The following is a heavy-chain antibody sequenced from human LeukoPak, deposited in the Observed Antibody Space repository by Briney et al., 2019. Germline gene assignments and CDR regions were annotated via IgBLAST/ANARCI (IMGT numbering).Heavy chain of an antibody. D-gene: IGHD4-23*01. V-gene: IGHV3-15*01. CDR2: IKSKTDGGTT. CDR1: GFTFSNAW. Sequence: GGSLRLSCAASGFTFSNAWMSWVRQAPGKGLEWVGRIKSKTDGGTTDYAAPVKGRFTISRDDSKNTLYLQMNSLKTEDTAVYYCTTDPSPGGRWGEKVNFDYWGQGTLVTVSS. J-gene: IGHJ4*02. CDR3: TTDPSPGGRWGEKVNFDY.